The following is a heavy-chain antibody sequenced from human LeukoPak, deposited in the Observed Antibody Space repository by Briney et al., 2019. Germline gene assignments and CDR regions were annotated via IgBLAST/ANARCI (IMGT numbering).Heavy chain of an antibody. Sequence: GGSLRLSCAASGFTFSSYAMHWVRQAPGKGLEWVAVISYDGSNKYYADSVKGRFTISRDNSKNTLYLQMNSLRAEDTAVYYCARSRGIAAAGIYYYMDVWGKGTTVTVSS. CDR3: ARSRGIAAAGIYYYMDV. J-gene: IGHJ6*03. D-gene: IGHD6-13*01. CDR2: ISYDGSNK. CDR1: GFTFSSYA. V-gene: IGHV3-30*04.